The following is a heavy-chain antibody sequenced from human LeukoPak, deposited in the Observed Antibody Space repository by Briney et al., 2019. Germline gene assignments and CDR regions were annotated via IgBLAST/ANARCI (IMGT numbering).Heavy chain of an antibody. Sequence: ASVKVSCKASGYTFTSYYMHWVRQAPGQGLEWMGIINPSGGSTSCAQKFQGRVTMTRDTSTSTVYMELSSLRSEDTAVYYCARDYGDYASLDAFDIWGQGTMVTVSS. J-gene: IGHJ3*02. V-gene: IGHV1-46*01. CDR2: INPSGGST. CDR1: GYTFTSYY. CDR3: ARDYGDYASLDAFDI. D-gene: IGHD4-17*01.